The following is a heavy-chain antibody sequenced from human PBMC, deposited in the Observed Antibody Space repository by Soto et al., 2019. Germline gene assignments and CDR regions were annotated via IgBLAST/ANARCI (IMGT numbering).Heavy chain of an antibody. Sequence: QVQLVQSGAEVKKPGSSVKVSCKASGGTFSSYAISWVRQAPGQGLEWMGGIIPIFGTANYAQKFQCRVTITAEESTSTAYMELSSLRSEDTAVYYCASSSEKQYYCYGMDVWGQGTTVTVSS. V-gene: IGHV1-69*01. CDR3: ASSSEKQYYCYGMDV. CDR1: GGTFSSYA. J-gene: IGHJ6*02. CDR2: IIPIFGTA. D-gene: IGHD6-6*01.